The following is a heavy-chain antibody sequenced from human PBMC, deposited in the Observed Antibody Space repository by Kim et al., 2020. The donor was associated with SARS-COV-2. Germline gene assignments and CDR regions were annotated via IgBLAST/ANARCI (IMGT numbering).Heavy chain of an antibody. J-gene: IGHJ4*02. Sequence: GGSLRLSCSASGFTFSSSWMTLVRQAPGKGLEWVGNINRDGSGQNYVGSLRGRFTISRDNTRNSLYLQMESLRAEDTAVYYCTTKNYWGQGTLVTVSS. CDR2: INRDGSGQ. CDR1: GFTFSSSW. V-gene: IGHV3-7*01. CDR3: TTKNY.